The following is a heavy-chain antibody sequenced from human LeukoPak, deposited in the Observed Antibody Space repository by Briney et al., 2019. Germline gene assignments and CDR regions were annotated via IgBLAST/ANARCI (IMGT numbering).Heavy chain of an antibody. D-gene: IGHD6-19*01. J-gene: IGHJ6*02. Sequence: PSETLSLTCTVSGGSISSYYWSWIRQPPGKGLEWIGHIYYSGSTNYNPSLKSRVTISVDTSKNQFSLKLSSVTAADTAVYYCARGSSSGWTYYYYGMDVWGQGTTVTVSS. V-gene: IGHV4-59*01. CDR2: IYYSGST. CDR3: ARGSSSGWTYYYYGMDV. CDR1: GGSISSYY.